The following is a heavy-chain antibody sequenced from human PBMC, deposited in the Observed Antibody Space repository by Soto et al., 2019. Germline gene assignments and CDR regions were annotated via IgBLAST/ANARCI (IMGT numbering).Heavy chain of an antibody. D-gene: IGHD3-22*01. CDR2: IYYSGST. J-gene: IGHJ5*02. CDR3: AGWLLEGWFDP. CDR1: GGSISSGDYY. Sequence: QVQLQESGPGLVKPSQTLSLTCTFSGGSISSGDYYWSWIRQPPGKGLEWIGYIYYSGSTYYNPSLRSRVTISVDPSKNQFSLKLSSVTAADTAVYYCAGWLLEGWFDPWGQGNMVTVSS. V-gene: IGHV4-30-4*01.